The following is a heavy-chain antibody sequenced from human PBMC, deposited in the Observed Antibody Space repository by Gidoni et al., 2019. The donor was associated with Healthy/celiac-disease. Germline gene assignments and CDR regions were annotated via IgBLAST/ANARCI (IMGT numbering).Heavy chain of an antibody. V-gene: IGHV1-3*01. D-gene: IGHD3-16*02. CDR1: GYTFTSYA. CDR2: INAGNGNK. Sequence: QVQLVQSGAEVKKPGASVKVSCKASGYTFTSYAMHWVRQAPGQRLGWMGWINAGNGNKKYSQKVQGRGTITRDTSASTAYMELSSLRSEDTAVYYCARDPLGGGIGDDAFDIWGQGTMVTVSS. J-gene: IGHJ3*02. CDR3: ARDPLGGGIGDDAFDI.